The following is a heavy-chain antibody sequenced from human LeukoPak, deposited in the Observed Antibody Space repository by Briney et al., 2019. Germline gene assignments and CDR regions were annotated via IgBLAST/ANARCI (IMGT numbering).Heavy chain of an antibody. CDR3: AKDRSNIAASDGWFDP. Sequence: GGALRLSCAASGFIFSSYSMNWVRQAPGKGLEWVSSISTSSSYIYYADSVKGRFTISRDNAKNSLFLQMNSLRAEDTAIYYCAKDRSNIAASDGWFDPWGQGTLVTVSS. CDR1: GFIFSSYS. CDR2: ISTSSSYI. J-gene: IGHJ5*02. V-gene: IGHV3-21*01. D-gene: IGHD6-13*01.